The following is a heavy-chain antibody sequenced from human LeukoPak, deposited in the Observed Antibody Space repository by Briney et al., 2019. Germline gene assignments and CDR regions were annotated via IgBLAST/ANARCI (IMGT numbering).Heavy chain of an antibody. CDR1: GYTFTGYY. J-gene: IGHJ4*02. D-gene: IGHD3-16*01. CDR2: INPSSGGT. Sequence: GASVKVSCKASGYTFTGYYMHWVRQAPGQGLEWMGWINPSSGGTNYAQKFQDRVTMTRDTSISTVYMELSRLRSDDTAVYYCARLRGLWGDYWGQGTLVTVSS. V-gene: IGHV1-2*02. CDR3: ARLRGLWGDY.